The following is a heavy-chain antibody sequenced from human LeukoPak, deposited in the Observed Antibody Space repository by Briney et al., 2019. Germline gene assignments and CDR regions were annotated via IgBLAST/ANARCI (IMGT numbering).Heavy chain of an antibody. D-gene: IGHD6-19*01. Sequence: GGSLRLSCAASGFTVSDNYISWVRQAPGKGLEWVALIYSAGTTHADSVRGRFTISRDKSKNMLYLQMNSLRAEDTAVYYCARAAGSETYWGQGTLVTVSS. CDR1: GFTVSDNY. CDR2: IYSAGTT. CDR3: ARAAGSETY. J-gene: IGHJ4*02. V-gene: IGHV3-66*01.